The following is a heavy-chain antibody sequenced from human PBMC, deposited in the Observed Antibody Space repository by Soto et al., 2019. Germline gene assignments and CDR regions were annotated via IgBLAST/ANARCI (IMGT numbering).Heavy chain of an antibody. D-gene: IGHD5-18*01. CDR3: AKGSYGPTH. Sequence: GGSLRLSCAASGFTFDDYGMSWVRQAPGKGLEWVAGINWNGGSTGYADSVKGRFTISRDNSKNTLYLQMNSLRAEDTAVYYCAKGSYGPTHWGQGTLVTVSS. J-gene: IGHJ4*02. V-gene: IGHV3-20*04. CDR1: GFTFDDYG. CDR2: INWNGGST.